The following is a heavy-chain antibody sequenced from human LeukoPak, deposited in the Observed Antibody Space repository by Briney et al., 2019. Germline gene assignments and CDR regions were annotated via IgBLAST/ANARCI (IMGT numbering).Heavy chain of an antibody. J-gene: IGHJ5*02. CDR1: GGSISSSSYY. CDR3: AKARGYCYGWWFDP. V-gene: IGHV4-39*07. D-gene: IGHD5-18*01. CDR2: IYYSGST. Sequence: SETLSVSCTVSGGSISSSSYYWGWIRQPPGKGLEWIGSIYYSGSTYHNPSLKSRVTISVDTSKNQFSLKLSSVTAADTAVYYCAKARGYCYGWWFDPWGQGTLVTVSS.